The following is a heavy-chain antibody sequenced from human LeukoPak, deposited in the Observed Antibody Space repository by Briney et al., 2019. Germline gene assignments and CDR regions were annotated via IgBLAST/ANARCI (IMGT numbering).Heavy chain of an antibody. D-gene: IGHD1-1*01. CDR1: GSSISNDY. V-gene: IGHV4-4*07. Sequence: PSETLSLTCSVAGSSISNDYWSWIRQPAGKGLEWIGRVYTSGTTNYNPSLRSRVTMSVDTPKNQFSLNLSSVTAADTAVYFCARLGTSNFWYFDLWGRGTQVTVSS. CDR3: ARLGTSNFWYFDL. CDR2: VYTSGTT. J-gene: IGHJ2*01.